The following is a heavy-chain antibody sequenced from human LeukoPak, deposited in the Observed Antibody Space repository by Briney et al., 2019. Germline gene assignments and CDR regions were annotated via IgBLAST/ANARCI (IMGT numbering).Heavy chain of an antibody. J-gene: IGHJ5*02. D-gene: IGHD3-22*01. V-gene: IGHV4-61*08. CDR2: IYYRGST. Sequence: SETLSLTCTVSGGSISSGGYYWSWIRQPPGQGLEWIGYIYYRGSTNYNPSLKSRVTISVDTSKNQFSLKLSSVTAADTAVYYCARSPVYYDSSGYYLPAIWFDPWGQGTLVTVSS. CDR1: GGSISSGGYY. CDR3: ARSPVYYDSSGYYLPAIWFDP.